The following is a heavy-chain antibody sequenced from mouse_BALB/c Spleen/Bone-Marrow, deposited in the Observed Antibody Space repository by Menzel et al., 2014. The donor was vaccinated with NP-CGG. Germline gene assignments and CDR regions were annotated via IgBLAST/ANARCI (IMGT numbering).Heavy chain of an antibody. CDR3: VRAPPITSVVTRDY. Sequence: VQLQQPGPELVKPGASVKISCKASGYPFTDYNMHWVKQSHGKSLVWIGYIYPHTSDTGYNQKFRNKATLTVDISSSTAYMVLRSLTSEDSAVYYCVRAPPITSVVTRDYWGQGTTLTVSS. CDR2: IYPHTSDT. D-gene: IGHD1-1*01. V-gene: IGHV1S29*02. CDR1: GYPFTDYN. J-gene: IGHJ2*01.